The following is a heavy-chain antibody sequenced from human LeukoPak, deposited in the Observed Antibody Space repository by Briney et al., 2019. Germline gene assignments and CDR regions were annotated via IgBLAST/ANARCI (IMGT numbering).Heavy chain of an antibody. D-gene: IGHD2-2*02. CDR2: IYYSGST. J-gene: IGHJ3*02. Sequence: SETLSLTCAVYGGSFSGYYWSWIRQPPGKGLEWIGSIYYSGSTYYNPSLKSRVTISVDTSKNQFSLKLSSVTAADTAVYYCANYCSSSSCHTRRAFDIWGQGTMVTVSS. V-gene: IGHV4-34*01. CDR1: GGSFSGYY. CDR3: ANYCSSSSCHTRRAFDI.